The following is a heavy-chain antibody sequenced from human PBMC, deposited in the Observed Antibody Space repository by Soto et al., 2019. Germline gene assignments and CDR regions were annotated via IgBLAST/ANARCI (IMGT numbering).Heavy chain of an antibody. Sequence: ASVKVSCKTSGYTFTNYYMHWVRQAPAQGLEWMGIINSRGGSANYAQKFQGRVTMTRDTSTNTVYMDLSSLRAEDTAVYYCARDGGFYGSGSHYFDSWGQGALVTVSS. J-gene: IGHJ4*02. D-gene: IGHD3-10*01. CDR3: ARDGGFYGSGSHYFDS. CDR1: GYTFTNYY. V-gene: IGHV1-46*01. CDR2: INSRGGSA.